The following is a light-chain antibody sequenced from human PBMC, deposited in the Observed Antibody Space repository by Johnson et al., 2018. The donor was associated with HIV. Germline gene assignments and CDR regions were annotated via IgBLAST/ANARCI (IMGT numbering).Light chain of an antibody. J-gene: IGLJ1*01. CDR1: VSNIESYF. CDR2: EDN. CDR3: GTWDSSLTSYV. V-gene: IGLV1-51*02. Sequence: LTQPPSVSAAPGQTVNISCSGNVSNIESYFVSWYQQLPGAAPTLLIYEDNKRPSGIPDRFSGSKSGPSATLGITGLQTGDEADYYCGTWDSSLTSYVFGAGTKVTVL.